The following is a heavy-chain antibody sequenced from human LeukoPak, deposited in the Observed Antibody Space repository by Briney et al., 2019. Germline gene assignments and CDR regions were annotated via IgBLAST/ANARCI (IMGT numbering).Heavy chain of an antibody. Sequence: ASVKVSCKASGYTFTSYGISWVRQAPGQGLEWMGWISAYNGNTNYAQKLQGRVTKTTDTSTSTAYMELRSLRSDDTAVYYCARDPESNTWLQADYWGQGTLVTVSS. V-gene: IGHV1-18*01. CDR1: GYTFTSYG. CDR2: ISAYNGNT. CDR3: ARDPESNTWLQADY. D-gene: IGHD5-24*01. J-gene: IGHJ4*02.